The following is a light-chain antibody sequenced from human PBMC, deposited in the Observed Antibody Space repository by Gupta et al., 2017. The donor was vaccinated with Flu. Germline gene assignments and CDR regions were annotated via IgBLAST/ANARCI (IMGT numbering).Light chain of an antibody. J-gene: IGKJ1*01. CDR1: QSVSSS. V-gene: IGKV3-15*01. Sequence: ERTTFTRRASQSVSSSLAWYQQKPGQAPRLLIYDASTRAAGLPARFSGSGSGTEFSLTISSLQSEDVAVYYCQQYKNWPPWTFGPGTKVEI. CDR2: DAS. CDR3: QQYKNWPPWT.